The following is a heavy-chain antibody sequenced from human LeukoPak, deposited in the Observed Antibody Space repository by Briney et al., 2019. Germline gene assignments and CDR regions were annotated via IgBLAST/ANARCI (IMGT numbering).Heavy chain of an antibody. D-gene: IGHD6-19*01. J-gene: IGHJ4*02. CDR3: ARSGKGYSSGWAPFDY. Sequence: ASVKVSCKASGYTFTGYYMHWVRQAPGQGLEWMGWINPNSGGTNYAQKLQGRVTMTRDTSISTAYMELSRLRSDNTAVYYCARSGKGYSSGWAPFDYWGQGTLVTVSS. CDR2: INPNSGGT. V-gene: IGHV1-2*02. CDR1: GYTFTGYY.